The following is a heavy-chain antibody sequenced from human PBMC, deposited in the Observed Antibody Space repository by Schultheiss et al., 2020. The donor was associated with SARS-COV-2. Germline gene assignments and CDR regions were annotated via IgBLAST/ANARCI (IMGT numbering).Heavy chain of an antibody. J-gene: IGHJ6*02. Sequence: GESLKISCAASGFSFSPYSMNWVRQAPGKGLEYVSAISSNGGSTYYANSVKGRFTISRDNSKNTLYLQMNSLRAEDTAVYYCAKDLYWHIVVVTNMDVWGQGTTVTVSS. CDR2: ISSNGGST. D-gene: IGHD2-21*02. V-gene: IGHV3-64*01. CDR3: AKDLYWHIVVVTNMDV. CDR1: GFSFSPYS.